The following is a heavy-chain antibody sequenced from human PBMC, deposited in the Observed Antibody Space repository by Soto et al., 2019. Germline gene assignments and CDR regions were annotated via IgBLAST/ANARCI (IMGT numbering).Heavy chain of an antibody. CDR2: ISWNSGGI. Sequence: GGSLRLSCAASGFTFDDYAMHWVRQAPGKGLEWVSGISWNSGGIGYADSVKGRFTISRDNAKNSLYLQMNSLRAEDTALYYCAKGQLAYYYYYGMDVWGQGTTVTVSS. J-gene: IGHJ6*02. V-gene: IGHV3-9*01. CDR1: GFTFDDYA. CDR3: AKGQLAYYYYYGMDV. D-gene: IGHD6-13*01.